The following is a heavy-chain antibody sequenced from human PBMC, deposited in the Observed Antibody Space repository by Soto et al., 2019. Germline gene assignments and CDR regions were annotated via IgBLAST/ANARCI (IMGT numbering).Heavy chain of an antibody. J-gene: IGHJ5*02. CDR1: GGSISDGSYF. V-gene: IGHV4-31*03. CDR2: TAPSGNT. CDR3: ARDIGNNGFDP. Sequence: QVRLQESGPGLVKPSQTLSLTCTVSGGSISDGSYFWGWIRQYPGQGLEWIGYTAPSGNTYYNPSLKSRATISFDTSKNQFSLKVRSVTAADTAVYYCARDIGNNGFDPWGQGTLVTVSS.